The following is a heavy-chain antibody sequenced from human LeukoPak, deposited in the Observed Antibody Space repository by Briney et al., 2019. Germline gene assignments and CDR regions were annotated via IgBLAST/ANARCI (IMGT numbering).Heavy chain of an antibody. CDR1: GGSISTYY. Sequence: PSETLSLTCTVSGGSISTYYWNWIRQPPGKGLEWIGYIYHSGSTNYNPSLQSRVTISVDTSRNQFSLNLNSVTAADTAVYYCARGGAARLHFQNWGQGTLVTVSS. CDR3: ARGGAARLHFQN. J-gene: IGHJ1*01. D-gene: IGHD6-6*01. CDR2: IYHSGST. V-gene: IGHV4-59*01.